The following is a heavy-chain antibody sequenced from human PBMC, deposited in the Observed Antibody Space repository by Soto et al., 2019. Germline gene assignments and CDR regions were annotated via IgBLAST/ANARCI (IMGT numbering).Heavy chain of an antibody. J-gene: IGHJ4*02. V-gene: IGHV3-64D*06. CDR3: VKALRYFDWLPDFDY. CDR2: ISSNGGST. D-gene: IGHD3-9*01. CDR1: GFTVSSYA. Sequence: QRLSCSASGFTVSSYAMHWVHQAPGKGLEYVSAISSNGGSTYYADSVKGRFTISRDNSKNTLYLQMSSLRAEDTAVYYCVKALRYFDWLPDFDYWGQGTLVTVSS.